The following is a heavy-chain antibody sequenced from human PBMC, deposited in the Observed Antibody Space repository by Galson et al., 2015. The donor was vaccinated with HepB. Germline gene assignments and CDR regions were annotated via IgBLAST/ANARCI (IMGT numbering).Heavy chain of an antibody. J-gene: IGHJ6*02. CDR1: GFTFSSYS. CDR2: ISSSSSYI. CDR3: ARGGDDIVLMVYAYYYGMDV. Sequence: LRLSCAASGFTFSSYSMNWVRQAPGKGLEWVSSISSSSSYIYYADSAKGRFTISRDNAKNSLYLQMNSLRAEDTAVYYCARGGDDIVLMVYAYYYGMDVWGQGTTVTVSS. D-gene: IGHD2-8*01. V-gene: IGHV3-21*01.